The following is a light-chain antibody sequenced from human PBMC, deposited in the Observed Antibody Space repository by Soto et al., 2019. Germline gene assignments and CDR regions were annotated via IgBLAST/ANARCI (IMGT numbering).Light chain of an antibody. V-gene: IGLV3-21*04. CDR1: NIGSKS. J-gene: IGLJ2*01. Sequence: SYELTQPPSVSVAPGKTVRITCGGNNIGSKSVHWYQQKPGQAPVLVIYYDSDRPSGIPERFSGSNSGNTATLTISRVEAGDEADYYCQVWDSSSVFGGGTKLTVL. CDR2: YDS. CDR3: QVWDSSSV.